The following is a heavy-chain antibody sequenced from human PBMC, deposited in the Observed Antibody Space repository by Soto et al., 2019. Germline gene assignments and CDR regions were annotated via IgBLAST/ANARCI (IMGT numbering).Heavy chain of an antibody. CDR2: IYWDDDK. V-gene: IGHV2-5*02. D-gene: IGHD6-19*01. J-gene: IGHJ4*02. Sequence: QITLKESGPTLVKPTQTLTLKCSFSGFSLTSSGVGVNWIRQPPGKALEWLAVIYWDDDKRYSPSLKSRLSITKDTAKNQVVLTMTNMDPLDTATYYCAHDRELASTGWYGSDYFESWGQGTLVTVSS. CDR1: GFSLTSSGVG. CDR3: AHDRELASTGWYGSDYFES.